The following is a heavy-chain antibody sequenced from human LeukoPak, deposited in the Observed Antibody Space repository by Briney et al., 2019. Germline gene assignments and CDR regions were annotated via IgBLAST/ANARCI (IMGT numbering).Heavy chain of an antibody. CDR1: GFTFSSYG. Sequence: PGGSLRLSCAASGFTFSSYGMHWVRQAPGKGLEWVAVISYDGSNKYYADSVKGRFTISRDNSKNTLYLQMNSLRAEDTAVYYCAKGQKLLSPYYYYGMDVWGQGTTVTVSS. CDR2: ISYDGSNK. CDR3: AKGQKLLSPYYYYGMDV. V-gene: IGHV3-30*18. J-gene: IGHJ6*02. D-gene: IGHD2-2*01.